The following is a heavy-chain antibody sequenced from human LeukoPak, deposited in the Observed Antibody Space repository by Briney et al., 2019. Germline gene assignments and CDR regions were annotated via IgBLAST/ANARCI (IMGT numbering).Heavy chain of an antibody. CDR1: GGSISSSSYY. D-gene: IGHD3-22*01. V-gene: IGHV4-39*07. J-gene: IGHJ5*02. CDR2: IYYSGST. Sequence: SETLSLTCTVSGGSISSSSYYWGWIRQPPGKGLEWIGSIYYSGSTYYNPSLKSRVTISVDTSKNQFSLKLSSVTAADTAVYYCARERSTMIVVGRWFDPWGQGTLVTVSS. CDR3: ARERSTMIVVGRWFDP.